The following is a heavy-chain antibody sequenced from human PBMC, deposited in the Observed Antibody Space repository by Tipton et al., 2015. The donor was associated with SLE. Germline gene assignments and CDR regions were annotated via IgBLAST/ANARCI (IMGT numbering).Heavy chain of an antibody. Sequence: SLRLSCAASGFTFSSYSMNWVRQAPGKGLEWVANIKQDGSEKYYVDSVKGRFTISRDNAKNSLYLQMNSLRAEDTAVYYCARYQYYDFWSGFDYWGQGTLVTVSS. D-gene: IGHD3-3*01. J-gene: IGHJ4*02. V-gene: IGHV3-7*01. CDR3: ARYQYYDFWSGFDY. CDR2: IKQDGSEK. CDR1: GFTFSSYS.